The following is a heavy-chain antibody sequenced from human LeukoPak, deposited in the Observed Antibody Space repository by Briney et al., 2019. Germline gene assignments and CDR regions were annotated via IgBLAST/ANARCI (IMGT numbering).Heavy chain of an antibody. D-gene: IGHD3-22*01. CDR1: GGSISSSNW. Sequence: SETLSLTCAVSGGSISSSNWWSWVRQPPGKGLEWIGEIYHSGSTNYNPSLKSRVTISVDKSKNQFSLKLSSVTAADTAVYYCARARSRYYYDSSGSEDYWGQGTLVTVSS. J-gene: IGHJ4*02. V-gene: IGHV4-4*02. CDR2: IYHSGST. CDR3: ARARSRYYYDSSGSEDY.